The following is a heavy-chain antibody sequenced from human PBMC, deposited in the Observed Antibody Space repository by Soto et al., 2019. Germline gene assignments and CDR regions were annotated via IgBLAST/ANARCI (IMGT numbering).Heavy chain of an antibody. J-gene: IGHJ5*02. Sequence: GGSLRLSCAASGFTFSSYGMHWVRQAPGKGLEWVAVISYDGSNKYYADSVKGRFTISRDNSKNTLYLQMNSLRAEDTAVYYCGKVVGVVVAAIEYNWFDPWGQGTLVTVS. V-gene: IGHV3-30*18. CDR2: ISYDGSNK. CDR3: GKVVGVVVAAIEYNWFDP. D-gene: IGHD2-15*01. CDR1: GFTFSSYG.